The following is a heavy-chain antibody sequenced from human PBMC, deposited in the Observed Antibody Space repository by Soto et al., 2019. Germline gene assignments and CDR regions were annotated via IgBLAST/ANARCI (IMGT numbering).Heavy chain of an antibody. D-gene: IGHD2-8*01. CDR3: ARQNMALLPYCTNGVCSNAFDI. J-gene: IGHJ3*02. V-gene: IGHV1-46*01. Sequence: ASVKVSCKASGYTFTSYYMHWVRQAPGQGLEWMGIINPSGGSTSYAQKFQGRVTMTRDTSTSTVYMELSSLRSEDTAVYYCARQNMALLPYCTNGVCSNAFDIWGQGTMVTVSS. CDR2: INPSGGST. CDR1: GYTFTSYY.